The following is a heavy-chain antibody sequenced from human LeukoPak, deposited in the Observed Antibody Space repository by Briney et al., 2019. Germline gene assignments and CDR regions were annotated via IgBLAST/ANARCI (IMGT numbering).Heavy chain of an antibody. Sequence: PGGSLRLSCAASGFTFSDYYMSWIRQAPGKGLEWISYIGIDSGNTKYADSVRGRFTISTDKAKNSLYLQMNSLRVEDTAVYYCARDHNYAFDNWGQGTLVSVAS. CDR2: IGIDSGNT. CDR1: GFTFSDYY. J-gene: IGHJ4*02. CDR3: ARDHNYAFDN. V-gene: IGHV3-11*06. D-gene: IGHD1-1*01.